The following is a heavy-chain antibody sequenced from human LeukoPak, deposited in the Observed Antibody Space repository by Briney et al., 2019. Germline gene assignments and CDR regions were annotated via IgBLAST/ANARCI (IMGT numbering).Heavy chain of an antibody. CDR2: IHNSGRT. CDR3: ARHGTISSESYFDY. CDR1: GGSVSSYY. D-gene: IGHD1-14*01. J-gene: IGHJ4*02. Sequence: SETLFLTCSVSGGSVSSYYWSWIRQSPGKGLEWIGYIHNSGRTNYNPSLKSRVTGFVDTSKNQVSLRLSSVTAADTAVYYCARHGTISSESYFDYWGQGALVTVSS. V-gene: IGHV4-59*08.